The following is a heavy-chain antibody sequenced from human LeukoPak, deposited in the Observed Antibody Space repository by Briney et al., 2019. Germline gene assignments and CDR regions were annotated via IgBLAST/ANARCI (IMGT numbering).Heavy chain of an antibody. D-gene: IGHD2-2*02. V-gene: IGHV4-39*01. Sequence: SETLSLTCTVSGGSITSSSDYWGWIRQPPGKGLEGIGTIYYSWSTQYNPSLKSRVTISVDTSKNQFSLKLSSVTAADTAVYYCARHQCSGTRCYNFYFYGMDVWGQGTTVTVSS. CDR2: IYYSWST. J-gene: IGHJ6*02. CDR1: GGSITSSSDY. CDR3: ARHQCSGTRCYNFYFYGMDV.